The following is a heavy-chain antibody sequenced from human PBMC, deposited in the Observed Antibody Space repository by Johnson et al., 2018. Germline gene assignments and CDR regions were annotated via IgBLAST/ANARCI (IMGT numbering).Heavy chain of an antibody. CDR3: ARDNIAVAGSYYYYYMDV. J-gene: IGHJ6*03. Sequence: VQLVESGGGLVQPGGSLRLSCAASGFTFSDHYMDWVRQAPGKGLAWVGRTRNKANSYTTEYAASVQGRFTISRDDSKNSLYLQMNSLKTEDTSGYYGARDNIAVAGSYYYYYMDVGGKGTTVTVSS. CDR2: TRNKANSYTT. V-gene: IGHV3-72*01. D-gene: IGHD6-19*01. CDR1: GFTFSDHY.